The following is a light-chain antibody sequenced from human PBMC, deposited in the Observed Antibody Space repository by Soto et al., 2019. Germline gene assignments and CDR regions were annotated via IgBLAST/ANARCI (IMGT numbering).Light chain of an antibody. CDR2: SAS. CDR3: QQYGSSPQT. V-gene: IGKV3-20*01. J-gene: IGKJ1*01. CDR1: QSVTNRY. Sequence: EIVLTQSPGTLSLSPGERATLSCRASQSVTNRYLAWYQHRRGQAPRLLIYSASSRAIGIPDRFSGSGSGTDFTLSISRLEPEDFAVYYCQQYGSSPQTFGLGTKVEIK.